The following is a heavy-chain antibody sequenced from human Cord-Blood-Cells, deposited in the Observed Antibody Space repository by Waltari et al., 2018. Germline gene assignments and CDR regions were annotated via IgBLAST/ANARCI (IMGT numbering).Heavy chain of an antibody. D-gene: IGHD3-9*01. CDR1: GGSISSSSYY. Sequence: QLQLQESGPGLVKPSETLSLTCTVSGGSISSSSYYWGWIRQPPGKGLGWIGSIYYSGGTYYNPALKSRVTISVDTSKNQFSLRLSSVTAADTAVYYCARLRYFDWLFDYWGQGTLVTVSS. J-gene: IGHJ4*02. V-gene: IGHV4-39*01. CDR3: ARLRYFDWLFDY. CDR2: IYYSGGT.